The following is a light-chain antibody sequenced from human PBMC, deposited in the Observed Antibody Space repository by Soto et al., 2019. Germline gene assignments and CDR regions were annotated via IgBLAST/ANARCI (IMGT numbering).Light chain of an antibody. CDR2: SSH. V-gene: IGLV1-44*01. CDR1: SSNIGGNT. J-gene: IGLJ1*01. CDR3: AAWDDSLNGYV. Sequence: QSVLTQPPSASGTPEQRGTISCSGSSSNIGGNTVNWYQKLPETAPKLLIHSSHQRPSGVPDRFSGSKSGTSGSLAISGLQSEDEAEYYCAAWDDSLNGYVFGTGTKVTVL.